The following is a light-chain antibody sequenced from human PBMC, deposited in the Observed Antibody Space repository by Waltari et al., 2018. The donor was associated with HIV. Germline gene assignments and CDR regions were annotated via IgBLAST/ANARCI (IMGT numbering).Light chain of an antibody. CDR3: QRANTSPS. V-gene: IGKV1-12*02. CDR1: QAFSTW. J-gene: IGKJ4*01. CDR2: SAS. Sequence: DIQMTQSPASVSASVGDTVTTTCRASQAFSTWKAWYQQKPGRAPKLLIYSASTLHSGVPSRFSGSGSGPDFTLTISNLQPEDFATYYCQRANTSPSFGGGTKVEIK.